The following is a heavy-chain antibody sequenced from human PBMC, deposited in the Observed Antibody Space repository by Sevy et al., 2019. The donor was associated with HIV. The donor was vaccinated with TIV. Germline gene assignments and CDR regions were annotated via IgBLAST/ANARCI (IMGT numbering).Heavy chain of an antibody. CDR2: IKSESDGGTT. Sequence: GGSLRLSCAASGLTLSYAWMNWVRQAPGKGLEWVGHIKSESDGGTTDFATPEKGRFIISRDDSKNTLYLQMNSLKTGDTALYYCTARNFDFWGRGTLVTVSS. V-gene: IGHV3-15*07. J-gene: IGHJ4*02. CDR1: GLTLSYAW. CDR3: TARNFDF.